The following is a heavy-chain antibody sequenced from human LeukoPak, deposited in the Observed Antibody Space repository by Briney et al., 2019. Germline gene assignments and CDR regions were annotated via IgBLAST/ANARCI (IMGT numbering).Heavy chain of an antibody. CDR1: GGTFSSYA. Sequence: ASVKVSCKASGGTFSSYAFSWVRQAPGQGLEWMGGIIPIFDTANYAQKLQGRVTITADKSTSTVYMELSSLRSEDTAVYYCARYLSFYYGSGTGGADYWGQGTLVTVSS. CDR2: IIPIFDTA. J-gene: IGHJ4*02. D-gene: IGHD3-10*01. V-gene: IGHV1-69*06. CDR3: ARYLSFYYGSGTGGADY.